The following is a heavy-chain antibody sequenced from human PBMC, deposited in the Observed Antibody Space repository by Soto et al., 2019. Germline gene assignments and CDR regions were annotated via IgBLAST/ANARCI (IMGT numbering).Heavy chain of an antibody. V-gene: IGHV1-18*01. J-gene: IGHJ6*02. CDR2: INTHNGNT. Sequence: ASVKVSCKASGGTFSSYTISWVRQAPGQGLEWLGWINTHNGNTNYAQNLQGRVIMTADTSTSTAYMELRSLRSDDTTIYYCTREGSAPYYYYGMDAWGQGTTVTVSS. CDR3: TREGSAPYYYYGMDA. CDR1: GGTFSSYT. D-gene: IGHD3-10*01.